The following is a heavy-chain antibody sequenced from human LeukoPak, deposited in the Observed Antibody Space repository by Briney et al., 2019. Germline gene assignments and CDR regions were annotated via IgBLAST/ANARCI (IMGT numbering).Heavy chain of an antibody. D-gene: IGHD2-2*01. CDR3: ARDGAVSYRTITSCPYFDY. CDR1: GYGFIRYG. J-gene: IGHJ4*02. Sequence: ASVKVSCKASGYGFIRYGISWVRQAPGQGPEWMGWISAYNGDTKYAQKFQGRVTMTTDRSTSMAYMELRSLRSDDTAIYYCARDGAVSYRTITSCPYFDYWGQGTLVTVSP. CDR2: ISAYNGDT. V-gene: IGHV1-18*01.